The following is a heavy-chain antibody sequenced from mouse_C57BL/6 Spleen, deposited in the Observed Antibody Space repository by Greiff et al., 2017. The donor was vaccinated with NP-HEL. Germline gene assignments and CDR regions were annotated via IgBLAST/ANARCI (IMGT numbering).Heavy chain of an antibody. CDR2: FYPGRGSI. Sequence: QVQLQQSGAELVKPGASVKLSCKASGYTFTEYTIHWVKQRSGQGLEWIGWFYPGRGSIKYNEKFKDKATLPADKSSSTVYMELSRLTAEDSAVYFCARHEGGYGNDWYFDVWGTGTTVTVSS. V-gene: IGHV1-62-2*01. CDR3: ARHEGGYGNDWYFDV. J-gene: IGHJ1*03. D-gene: IGHD2-10*02. CDR1: GYTFTEYT.